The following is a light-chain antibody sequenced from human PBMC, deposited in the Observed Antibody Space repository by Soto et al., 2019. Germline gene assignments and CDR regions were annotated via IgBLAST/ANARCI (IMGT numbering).Light chain of an antibody. CDR2: DAS. V-gene: IGKV3-20*01. J-gene: IGKJ5*01. CDR3: QQYGTSPIP. CDR1: QSVSRTY. Sequence: EIVLTQSPGTLSLSPGERATLSCKASQSVSRTYLAWYQQKPGQAPSLLIYDASSRATGIPHSFSGSGSGTAFTLTISRMEPEDFTVYYCQQYGTSPIPFGQGTRLEI.